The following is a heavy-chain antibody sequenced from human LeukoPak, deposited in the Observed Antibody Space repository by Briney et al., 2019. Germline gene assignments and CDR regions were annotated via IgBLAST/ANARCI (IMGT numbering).Heavy chain of an antibody. D-gene: IGHD6-13*01. V-gene: IGHV1-69*01. CDR3: ARDIGWGMASSWSDAFDI. CDR2: SIPIFGTT. CDR1: GGTFSSYA. Sequence: GASVKVSCKASGGTFSSYAISWVRQAAGQGLEWMGGSIPIFGTTNYAQKFQGRVPITADESTSTAYMELRSLRSEDTAMYYCARDIGWGMASSWSDAFDIWGQGTMVTVSS. J-gene: IGHJ3*02.